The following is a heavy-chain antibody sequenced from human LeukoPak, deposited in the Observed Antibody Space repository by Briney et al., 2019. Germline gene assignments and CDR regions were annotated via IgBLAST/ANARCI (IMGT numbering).Heavy chain of an antibody. CDR1: GFTFSSYS. CDR2: ISSSSSYI. CDR3: ARDPDYGDYQVFDY. D-gene: IGHD4-17*01. J-gene: IGHJ4*02. Sequence: GGSLRLSCAASGFTFSSYSMNWVRQAPGKGLEWVSSISSSSSYIYYADSVRGRFTISRDNAKNSLYLQMNSLRAEDTAVYYCARDPDYGDYQVFDYWGQGTLVTVSS. V-gene: IGHV3-21*01.